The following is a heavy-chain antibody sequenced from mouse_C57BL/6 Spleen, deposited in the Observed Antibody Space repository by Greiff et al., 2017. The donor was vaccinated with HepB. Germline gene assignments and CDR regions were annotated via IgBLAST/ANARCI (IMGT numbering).Heavy chain of an antibody. D-gene: IGHD1-1*01. CDR2: IHPNSGST. J-gene: IGHJ2*01. CDR3: AKLSYYYGSSYEGKLDY. V-gene: IGHV1-64*01. CDR1: GYTFTSYW. Sequence: QVHVKQPGAELVKPGASVKLSCKASGYTFTSYWMHWVKQRPGQGLEWIGMIHPNSGSTNYNEKFKSKATLTVDKSSSTAYMQLSSLTSEDSAVYYCAKLSYYYGSSYEGKLDYWGQGTTLTVSS.